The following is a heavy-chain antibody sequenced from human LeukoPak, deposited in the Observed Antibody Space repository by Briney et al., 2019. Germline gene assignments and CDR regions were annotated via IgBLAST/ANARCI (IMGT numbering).Heavy chain of an antibody. CDR2: IYTGGST. CDR1: GFTVSSNH. V-gene: IGHV3-53*01. CDR3: ARDLSFDY. Sequence: GGSLRLSCAASGFTVSSNHMSWVRQAPGKGLEWVSVIYTGGSTYYADSVKGRFTISRDNSKNTLYLQMNSLRAEDTAVYYCARDLSFDYWGQGTLVTVSS. J-gene: IGHJ4*02.